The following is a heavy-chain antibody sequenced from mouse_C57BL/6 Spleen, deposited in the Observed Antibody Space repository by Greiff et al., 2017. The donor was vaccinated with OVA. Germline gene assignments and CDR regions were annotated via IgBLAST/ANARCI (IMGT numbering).Heavy chain of an antibody. V-gene: IGHV1-18*01. J-gene: IGHJ1*03. CDR1: GYTFTDYN. CDR2: INPNNGGT. D-gene: IGHD1-1*01. Sequence: VQLQQSGPELVKPGASVKIPCKASGYTFTDYNMDWVKQSHGKSLEWIGDINPNNGGTIYNQKFKGKATLTVDKSSSTAYMELRSLTSEDTAVYYCARHYGSSYPYFDVWGTGTTVTVSS. CDR3: ARHYGSSYPYFDV.